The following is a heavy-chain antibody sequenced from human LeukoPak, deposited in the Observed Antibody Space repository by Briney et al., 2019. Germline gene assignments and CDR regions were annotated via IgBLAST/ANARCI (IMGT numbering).Heavy chain of an antibody. V-gene: IGHV4-34*01. CDR2: INHSGST. J-gene: IGHJ4*02. D-gene: IGHD5-12*01. CDR1: GGSFSGYY. CDR3: ARGGIVATISPIDY. Sequence: PSETLSLTCAVYGGSFSGYYWSWIRQPPGKGLEWIGEINHSGSTNYNPSLKSRVTISVDTSKNQFSLKLSSVTAADTAVYYCARGGIVATISPIDYWGQGTLVTVSS.